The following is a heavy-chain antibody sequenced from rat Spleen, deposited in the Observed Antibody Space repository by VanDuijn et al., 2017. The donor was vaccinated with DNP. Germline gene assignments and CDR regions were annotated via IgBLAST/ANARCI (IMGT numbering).Heavy chain of an antibody. V-gene: IGHV3-1*01. Sequence: EVQLQESGPGLVKPSQSLSLTCSVTGYSITTNYWGWIRKFPGNKMEWIGHISYSGSTSYNPSLKSRISITRDISENQFFLQLNSVTTEDTATYYCARGLNYGGYIYSWYFDFWGPGTLVTVSS. D-gene: IGHD1-11*01. J-gene: IGHJ1*01. CDR2: ISYSGST. CDR3: ARGLNYGGYIYSWYFDF. CDR1: GYSITTNY.